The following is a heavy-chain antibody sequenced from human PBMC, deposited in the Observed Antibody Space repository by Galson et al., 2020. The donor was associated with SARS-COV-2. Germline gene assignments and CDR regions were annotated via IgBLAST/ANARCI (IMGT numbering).Heavy chain of an antibody. CDR1: GYSFTAYY. CDR3: AKGTLYYYNSGSYRFDS. Sequence: ASVKVSCKASGYSFTAYYMHWVRQAPGQGLEWMGWINPNSGGTSYAQKFQDRVTMTRDTSISTAYLALSRLTSDDMAVYYCAKGTLYYYNSGSYRFDSWGQGTLVTVSS. V-gene: IGHV1-2*02. D-gene: IGHD3-10*01. CDR2: INPNSGGT. J-gene: IGHJ4*02.